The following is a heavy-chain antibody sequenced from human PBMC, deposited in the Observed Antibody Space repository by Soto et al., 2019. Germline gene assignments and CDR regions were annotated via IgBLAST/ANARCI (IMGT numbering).Heavy chain of an antibody. CDR3: ACNYTRSCVYNN. Sequence: SETLSLTRTVSGGAISRGGHFWSWIRQRPGKGLEWIGIIYYSGSTSYHPSLNSRVNISLDTSRNQLSLKLSSVTAADTAVYYCACNYTRSCVYNNRAQGTSVPISS. CDR2: IYYSGST. V-gene: IGHV4-31*02. CDR1: GGAISRGGHF. J-gene: IGHJ4*02. D-gene: IGHD4-4*01.